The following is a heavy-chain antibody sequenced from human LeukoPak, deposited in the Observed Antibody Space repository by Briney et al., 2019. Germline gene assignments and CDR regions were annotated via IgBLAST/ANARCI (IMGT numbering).Heavy chain of an antibody. V-gene: IGHV4-61*01. CDR3: ARENRGQTYGSLLDY. D-gene: IGHD4-17*01. CDR2: IYYSGST. Sequence: SETLSLTCTVSGASVNSGSSYWSWIRQPPGKGPECIGNIYYSGSTHYNPSLKSRVTMSLDTSKNEFSLKLSSLTAADTAMYFCARENRGQTYGSLLDYWGQGTLVTVSS. J-gene: IGHJ4*02. CDR1: GASVNSGSSY.